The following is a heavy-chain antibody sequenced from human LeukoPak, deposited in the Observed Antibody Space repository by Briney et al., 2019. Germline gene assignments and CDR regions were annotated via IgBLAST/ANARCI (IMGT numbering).Heavy chain of an antibody. V-gene: IGHV4-59*12. CDR1: SVSLTNYY. D-gene: IGHD3-9*01. CDR2: ILFSGTT. J-gene: IGHJ6*03. Sequence: SETLSLTCTVSSVSLTNYYWSWIRQPPGKGLEWIGYILFSGTTNYNPSLKSRVTISVDTSKNQFSLKLSSMTAADTAVYYCAREFDDILTGYRSYYYYYYMDVWGKGTTVTISS. CDR3: AREFDDILTGYRSYYYYYYMDV.